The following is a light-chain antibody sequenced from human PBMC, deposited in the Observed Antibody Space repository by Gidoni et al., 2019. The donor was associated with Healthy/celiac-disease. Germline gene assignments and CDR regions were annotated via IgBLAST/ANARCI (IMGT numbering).Light chain of an antibody. Sequence: AIRVTQSPSSFSASTGDRVTITCRASQGISSYLAWYQQKPGKAPKLLIYAASTLQSGVPSRFSVSGSGTDLTLTISCLQSEEFATYYCQQYYSDPPAFXGXTKVEIK. V-gene: IGKV1-8*01. CDR2: AAS. CDR1: QGISSY. J-gene: IGKJ4*01. CDR3: QQYYSDPPA.